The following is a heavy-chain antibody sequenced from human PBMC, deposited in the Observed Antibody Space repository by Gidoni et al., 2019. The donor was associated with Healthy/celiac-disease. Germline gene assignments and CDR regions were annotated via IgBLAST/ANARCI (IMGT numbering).Heavy chain of an antibody. CDR2: IYYSGST. V-gene: IGHV4-39*01. CDR3: ARSQVVEIHWYFDL. CDR1: GGSISSSSYY. J-gene: IGHJ2*01. D-gene: IGHD3-22*01. Sequence: QLQLQESGPGLVKPSETLSLTCTVSGGSISSSSYYWGWIRQPPGKGLEWIGSIYYSGSTYYNPSLKSRVTISVDTSKNQFSLKLSSVTAADTAVYYCARSQVVEIHWYFDLWGRGTLVTVSS.